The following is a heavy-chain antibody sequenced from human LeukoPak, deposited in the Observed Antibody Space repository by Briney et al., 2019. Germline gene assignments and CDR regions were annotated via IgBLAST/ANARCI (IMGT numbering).Heavy chain of an antibody. CDR3: ARAYTYARY. Sequence: GGSLRLSCAASGFAFGSFSMGWLRQAPGKRLEWLAYIKEDGIEQFFVDSVRGRFTISRDDAKNSLYLQMNSLGADDTAVYYCARAYTYARYWGQGTLVTVSS. J-gene: IGHJ4*02. D-gene: IGHD5-18*01. V-gene: IGHV3-7*01. CDR2: IKEDGIEQ. CDR1: GFAFGSFS.